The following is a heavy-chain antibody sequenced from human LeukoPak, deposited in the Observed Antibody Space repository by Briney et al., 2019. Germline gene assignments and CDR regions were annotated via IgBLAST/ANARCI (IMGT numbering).Heavy chain of an antibody. CDR1: GFPFRNYA. Sequence: GGSLRLSCAASGFPFRNYAMIWVRQAPGKGLEWVSIVSGSGGSPYYADSVKGRFTISRDNSKNTLYLQMNSLRAEDTAIYYCAKGGERSGDSLKGGYPDYWGQATLVTVP. V-gene: IGHV3-23*01. D-gene: IGHD3-22*01. CDR2: VSGSGGSP. J-gene: IGHJ4*02. CDR3: AKGGERSGDSLKGGYPDY.